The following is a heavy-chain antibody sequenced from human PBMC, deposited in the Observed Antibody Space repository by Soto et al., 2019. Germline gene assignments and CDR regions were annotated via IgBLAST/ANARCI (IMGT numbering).Heavy chain of an antibody. Sequence: SETLSLTCTVSGATIITDNYFWVWIRQSPRRGLELIGSISYSGRTYDNPSLQSRVTISIDASKNQFSLKLTSVTTADTAVYYCARRRASDYGGNHHPYYFDRWGQGALVTVSS. CDR1: GATIITDNYF. J-gene: IGHJ4*02. D-gene: IGHD4-17*01. CDR3: ARRRASDYGGNHHPYYFDR. V-gene: IGHV4-39*01. CDR2: ISYSGRT.